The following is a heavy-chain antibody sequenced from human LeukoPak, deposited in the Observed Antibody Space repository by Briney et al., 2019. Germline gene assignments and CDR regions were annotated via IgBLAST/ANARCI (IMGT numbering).Heavy chain of an antibody. CDR1: GFTFSSYE. V-gene: IGHV3-48*03. CDR2: IGSSGSTI. J-gene: IGHJ4*02. CDR3: ARGSRVLRYFDWSYDY. Sequence: PGGSLRLSCAASGFTFSSYEMNWVRQAPGKGLEWVSYIGSSGSTIYYADSVKGRFTISRDNAKNSLYLQMNSLRAEDTAVYYCARGSRVLRYFDWSYDYWGQGTLVTVSS. D-gene: IGHD3-9*01.